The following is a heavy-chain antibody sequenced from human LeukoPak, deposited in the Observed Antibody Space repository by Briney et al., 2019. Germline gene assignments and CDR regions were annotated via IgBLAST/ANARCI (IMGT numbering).Heavy chain of an antibody. CDR2: TSAYNGNT. J-gene: IGHJ6*03. CDR1: GYTFTSYG. Sequence: ASVKVSCKASGYTFTSYGISWVRQAPGQGLEWMGWTSAYNGNTNYAQKLQGRVTMTTDTSTSTAYMELRSLRSDDTAVYYCARVPWFGEFHYYYYYMDVWGKGTTVTISS. CDR3: ARVPWFGEFHYYYYYMDV. D-gene: IGHD3-10*01. V-gene: IGHV1-18*01.